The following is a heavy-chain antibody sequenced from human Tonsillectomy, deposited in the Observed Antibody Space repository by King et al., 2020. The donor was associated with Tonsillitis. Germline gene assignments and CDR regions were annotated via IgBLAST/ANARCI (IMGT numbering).Heavy chain of an antibody. V-gene: IGHV3-64D*06. J-gene: IGHJ4*02. CDR3: VKGWDSGGYEFDY. CDR2: ISSIGGSK. Sequence: DVQLVESGGGLVQPGGSLRLPCSASGFTFSSYAMHWARQAPGRGLEYVSAISSIGGSKNYADSVKASFTISRDNSKNTLHLQMSSLRAEDTAVYYCVKGWDSGGYEFDYWGQGTLVTVSS. CDR1: GFTFSSYA. D-gene: IGHD5-12*01.